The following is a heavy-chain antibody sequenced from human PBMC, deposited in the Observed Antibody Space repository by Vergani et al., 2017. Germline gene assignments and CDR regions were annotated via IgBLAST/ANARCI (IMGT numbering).Heavy chain of an antibody. J-gene: IGHJ6*03. CDR2: MNPNSGNT. CDR3: ARDRVGSSWYGPAYYMGV. D-gene: IGHD6-13*01. Sequence: QVQLVQSGAEVKKPGASVKVFCKASGYTFSSHDINWVRQATGQGPEWMGWMNPNSGNTGYAQKFQGRVTMTRNTSIRTAYMGLSSLRSEDTAVYYCARDRVGSSWYGPAYYMGVWGKGTTVTVSS. CDR1: GYTFSSHD. V-gene: IGHV1-8*01.